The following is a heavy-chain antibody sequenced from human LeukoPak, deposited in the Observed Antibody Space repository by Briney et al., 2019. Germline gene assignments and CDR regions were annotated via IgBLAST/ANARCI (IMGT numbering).Heavy chain of an antibody. V-gene: IGHV3-21*01. J-gene: IGHJ4*02. CDR3: ASVRHYGDSADY. CDR2: ISSSSSYI. CDR1: GFTFSSYS. D-gene: IGHD4-17*01. Sequence: GGSLRLSRAASGFTFSSYSMNWVRQAPGKGLEWVSSISSSSSYIYYADSVKGRFTISRDNAKNSLYLQMNSLRAEDTAVYYCASVRHYGDSADYWGQGTLVTVSS.